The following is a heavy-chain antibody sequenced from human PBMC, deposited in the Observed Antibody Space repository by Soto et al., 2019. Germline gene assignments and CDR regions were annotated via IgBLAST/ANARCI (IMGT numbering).Heavy chain of an antibody. V-gene: IGHV4-59*08. CDR3: ARQRLAGYCSSTSCYAEGPYFDY. J-gene: IGHJ4*02. D-gene: IGHD2-2*01. CDR2: IYYSGST. Sequence: SETLSLTCTVSGGSISSYYWSWIRQPPGKGLEWIGYIYYSGSTNYNPPLKCRVTISVDTSKNQFSLKLSSVTAADTAVYYCARQRLAGYCSSTSCYAEGPYFDYWGQGTLVTVSS. CDR1: GGSISSYY.